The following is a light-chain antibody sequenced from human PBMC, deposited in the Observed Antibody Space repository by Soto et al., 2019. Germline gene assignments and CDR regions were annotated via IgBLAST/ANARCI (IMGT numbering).Light chain of an antibody. V-gene: IGKV4-1*01. Sequence: DIVMTQSPDSLAVSLGERATINCKSSQSVLYSSNNKNYLAWYQQKPGQPPKLLIYRASTRESGVPDRFSGSGSGTDFTLPISSLQAEDVAVYYCQPYYSTPYTFGQGTKLEIK. CDR2: RAS. CDR3: QPYYSTPYT. CDR1: QSVLYSSNNKNY. J-gene: IGKJ2*01.